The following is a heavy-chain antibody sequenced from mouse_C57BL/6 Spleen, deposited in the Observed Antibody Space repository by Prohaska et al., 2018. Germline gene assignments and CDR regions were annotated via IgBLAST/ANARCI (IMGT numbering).Heavy chain of an antibody. D-gene: IGHD1-1*01. CDR1: GFNIKDYY. CDR3: TIYYYGSSYYFDY. J-gene: IGHJ2*01. CDR2: IDPDDGDT. V-gene: IGHV14-1*01. Sequence: EVQLRQSGAELVRPGASVKLSCTASGFNIKDYYMHWVKQRPEQGLEWIGRIDPDDGDTEYAPKFQGKATMTADTSSNTAYLQLSSLTSEDTAVYYCTIYYYGSSYYFDYWGQGTTLTVSS.